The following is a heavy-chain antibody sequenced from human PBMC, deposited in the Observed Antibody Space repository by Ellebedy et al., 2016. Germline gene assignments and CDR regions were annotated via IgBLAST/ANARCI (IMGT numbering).Heavy chain of an antibody. CDR1: GFTFSIYS. J-gene: IGHJ5*02. CDR2: ITTSSNSI. V-gene: IGHV3-48*02. D-gene: IGHD3-10*01. Sequence: GESLKISXAASGFTFSIYSMNWVRQAPGKGLEWISYITTSSNSIVYADSVKGRFTISRDNAKNSLYLQMNSLRDEDTAVYYCARVEGGFGGWFDPWGQGTLVTVSS. CDR3: ARVEGGFGGWFDP.